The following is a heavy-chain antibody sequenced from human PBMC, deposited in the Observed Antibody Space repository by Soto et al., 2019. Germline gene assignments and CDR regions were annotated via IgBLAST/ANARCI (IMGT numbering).Heavy chain of an antibody. Sequence: AASVKVSCKASGGTFSSYAISWVRQAPGQGLEWMGGIIPIFGTANYAQKFQGRVTITADESTSTAYMELSSLRSEDTAVYYCARARFGVVTNWFDPWGQGTLVTDSS. V-gene: IGHV1-69*13. CDR1: GGTFSSYA. CDR2: IIPIFGTA. J-gene: IGHJ5*02. CDR3: ARARFGVVTNWFDP. D-gene: IGHD3-3*01.